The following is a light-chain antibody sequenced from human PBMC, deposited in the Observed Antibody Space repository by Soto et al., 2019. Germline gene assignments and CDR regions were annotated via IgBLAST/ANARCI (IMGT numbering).Light chain of an antibody. CDR3: RSFDTILRGSV. J-gene: IGLJ3*02. CDR2: GNN. CDR1: TSNIGAGYD. Sequence: QSVLTQPPSVSGAPGQRVTISCTGTTSNIGAGYDVHWYHQPPGAAPKLLISGNNNRPSGVPDRFSGSRSGTSASLAITGLQAEDEADYYCRSFDTILRGSVFGGGTKLTVL. V-gene: IGLV1-40*01.